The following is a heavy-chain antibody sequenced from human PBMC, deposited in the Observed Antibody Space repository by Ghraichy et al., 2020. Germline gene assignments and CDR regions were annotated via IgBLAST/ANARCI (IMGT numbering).Heavy chain of an antibody. Sequence: GGSLRLSCAASGFTFSSYGMHWVRQAPGKGLEWVAVISYDGSNKYYADSVKGRFTISRDNSKNTLYLQMNSLRAEDTAVYYCAKAEESSGWSYYYYYYGMDVWGQGTTVTVSS. CDR2: ISYDGSNK. D-gene: IGHD6-19*01. J-gene: IGHJ6*02. CDR1: GFTFSSYG. V-gene: IGHV3-30*18. CDR3: AKAEESSGWSYYYYYYGMDV.